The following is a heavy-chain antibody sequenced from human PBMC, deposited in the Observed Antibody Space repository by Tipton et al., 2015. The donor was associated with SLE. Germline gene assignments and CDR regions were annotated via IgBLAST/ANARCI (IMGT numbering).Heavy chain of an antibody. CDR2: TYYRSKWFN. V-gene: IGHV6-1*01. CDR1: GDSVSTNSAA. Sequence: GLVKPSQTLSLTCAISGDSVSTNSAAWNWIRQSPSRGLEWLGRTYYRSKWFNDYAVSVKSRITISPDTSKNQFSLQLNSVTPEDTALYYCATYAFDIWGQGTMVTVSS. CDR3: ATYAFDI. J-gene: IGHJ3*02.